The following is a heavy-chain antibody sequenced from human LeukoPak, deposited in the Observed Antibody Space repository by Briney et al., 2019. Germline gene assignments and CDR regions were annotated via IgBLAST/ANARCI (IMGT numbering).Heavy chain of an antibody. Sequence: AASVKVSCKASGYTFTSYYMHWVRQAPRQGLEWMGRIDPNSGGTNYAQKFQGRVTMTRDTSISTAYMELSRLRSDDTAVYYCARGYSYGHYFDYWGQGTLVAVSS. CDR3: ARGYSYGHYFDY. D-gene: IGHD5-18*01. V-gene: IGHV1-2*06. J-gene: IGHJ4*02. CDR1: GYTFTSYY. CDR2: IDPNSGGT.